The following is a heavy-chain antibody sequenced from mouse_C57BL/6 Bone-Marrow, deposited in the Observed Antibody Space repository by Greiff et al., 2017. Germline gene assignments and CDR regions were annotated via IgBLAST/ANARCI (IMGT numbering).Heavy chain of an antibody. CDR1: GYTFTSYW. J-gene: IGHJ4*01. Sequence: QVQLQQPGAELVRPGTSVKLSCKASGYTFTSYWMHWVKQRPGQGLEWIGVIDPSDSYTNYNQKLKGKATLTVDTSSSTAYMQLSSLTSEDSAVYYCASWVYYDYDGYAMDYWGQGTSVTVSS. CDR3: ASWVYYDYDGYAMDY. CDR2: IDPSDSYT. V-gene: IGHV1-59*01. D-gene: IGHD2-4*01.